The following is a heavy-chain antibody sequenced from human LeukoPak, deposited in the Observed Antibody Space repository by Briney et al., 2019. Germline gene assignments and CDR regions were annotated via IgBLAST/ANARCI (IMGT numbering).Heavy chain of an antibody. D-gene: IGHD3-16*01. Sequence: KPSETLSLTCTVSGGSISSGSSYWSWIRQPAGKGLEWIGRLYTSGSTSYNPSLKSRVTISVDTSKNQFSLKLSSVTAADTAVYYCARGGGAFGDWGQGTLVTVSS. J-gene: IGHJ4*02. V-gene: IGHV4-61*02. CDR1: GGSISSGSSY. CDR2: LYTSGST. CDR3: ARGGGAFGD.